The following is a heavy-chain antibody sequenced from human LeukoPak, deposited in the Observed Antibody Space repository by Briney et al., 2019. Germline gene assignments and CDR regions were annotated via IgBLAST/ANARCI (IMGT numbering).Heavy chain of an antibody. D-gene: IGHD3-10*01. CDR2: ISAYDGNT. Sequence: ASVKVSCKASGGTFSSYAISWVRQAPGQGLEWMGWISAYDGNTNYAQKLQGRVTMTTDTSTSTAYMELRSLRSDDTAVYYCARDKRYYGSGSPGYWGQGTLVTVSS. CDR3: ARDKRYYGSGSPGY. V-gene: IGHV1-18*01. CDR1: GGTFSSYA. J-gene: IGHJ4*02.